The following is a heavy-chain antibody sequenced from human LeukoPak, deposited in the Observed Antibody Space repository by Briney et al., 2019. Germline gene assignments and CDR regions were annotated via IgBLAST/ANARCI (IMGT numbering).Heavy chain of an antibody. D-gene: IGHD1-14*01. J-gene: IGHJ4*02. CDR3: CSGAFYNLDK. Sequence: ASAKVSCKVSGYTLTELSMHWVRQAPGKGLEWRAGFHPEDGKTIYSQKFQRRITMTGDTPTDTAYMELSSLRSEDTAVYYCCSGAFYNLDKWGQGTLVTVSS. CDR1: GYTLTELS. V-gene: IGHV1-24*01. CDR2: FHPEDGKT.